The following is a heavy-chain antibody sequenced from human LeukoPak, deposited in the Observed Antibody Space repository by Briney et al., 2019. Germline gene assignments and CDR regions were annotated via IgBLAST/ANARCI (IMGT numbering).Heavy chain of an antibody. CDR3: ARDYSSSGTFFGYYYGMDV. V-gene: IGHV3-48*02. J-gene: IGHJ6*02. CDR1: GFSFSSYS. Sequence: GRSLRLSCAASGFSFSSYSMNWVPQAPGKGLEWISYISGSSKIIHWAESLKGGFTISRDNAKNSLYLQMNSLRDEDTAVYYCARDYSSSGTFFGYYYGMDVWGQGTTVTVSS. D-gene: IGHD2-2*01. CDR2: ISGSSKII.